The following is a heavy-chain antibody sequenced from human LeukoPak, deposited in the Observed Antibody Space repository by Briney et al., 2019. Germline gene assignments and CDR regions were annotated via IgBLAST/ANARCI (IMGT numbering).Heavy chain of an antibody. Sequence: PGGSLRLSCAASGVTLSDHHMDWVRQAPGKGLEWVGRTRNKARGYTPEYAASVKGRFTISRDDSETLVYLQMNSLRTEDTAVYFCARDGAEGDNSAFDIWGHGTVVTVSS. CDR3: ARDGAEGDNSAFDI. CDR1: GVTLSDHH. V-gene: IGHV3-72*01. D-gene: IGHD3-22*01. J-gene: IGHJ3*02. CDR2: TRNKARGYTP.